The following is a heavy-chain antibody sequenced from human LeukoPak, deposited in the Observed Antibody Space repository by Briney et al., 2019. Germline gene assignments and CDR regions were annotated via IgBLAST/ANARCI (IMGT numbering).Heavy chain of an antibody. CDR1: GYTFISHY. CDR2: ISPSGGST. V-gene: IGHV1-46*01. Sequence: GASVKVSCKASGYTFISHYMHWVRQAPGQGLEWMGIISPSGGSTTYAQKFQGRVTMTRDTSINTVYMELSSLRSDDTAVYYRTRENIYQADQQLVNWLDPWGQGTLVIVSS. J-gene: IGHJ5*02. CDR3: TRENIYQADQQLVNWLDP. D-gene: IGHD6-13*01.